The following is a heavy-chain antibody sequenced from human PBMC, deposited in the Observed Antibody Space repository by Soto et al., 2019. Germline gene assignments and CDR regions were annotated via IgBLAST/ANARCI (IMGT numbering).Heavy chain of an antibody. J-gene: IGHJ6*02. D-gene: IGHD2-15*01. CDR3: ASWGCSGGSCYPSGVYYYYYGMDV. V-gene: IGHV1-46*01. Sequence: GASVKVSCKASGYTFTSYYMHWVRQAPGQGLEWMGIINPSGGSTSYAQKFQGRVTMTRDTSTSTVYMELGSLRSEDTAVYYCASWGCSGGSCYPSGVYYYYYGMDVWGQGTTVTVSS. CDR1: GYTFTSYY. CDR2: INPSGGST.